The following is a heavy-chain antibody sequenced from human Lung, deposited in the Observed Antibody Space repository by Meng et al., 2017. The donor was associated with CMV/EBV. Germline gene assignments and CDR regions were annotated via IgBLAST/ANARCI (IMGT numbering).Heavy chain of an antibody. V-gene: IGHV4-39*07. D-gene: IGHD3/OR15-3a*01. CDR1: GGSISSSSYH. J-gene: IGHJ4*02. CDR3: ARSKGLFDY. Sequence: QLQLQESGPGVVMPSXXLSLTCTVSGGSISSSSYHWGWIRQPPGKGLEWIGSIYYSGSTYHNPSLKSRLIISVDTSKNQFSLRLSSVTAADTAVYYCARSKGLFDYWGQGTLFNVSS. CDR2: IYYSGST.